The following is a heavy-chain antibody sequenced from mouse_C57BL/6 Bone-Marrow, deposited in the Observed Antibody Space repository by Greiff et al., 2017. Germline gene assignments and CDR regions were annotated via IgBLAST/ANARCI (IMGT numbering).Heavy chain of an antibody. D-gene: IGHD2-4*01. CDR2: INSDGGSN. J-gene: IGHJ1*03. Sequence: EVQVVESGGGLVQPGESLKLSCESNEYEFPSHDMSWVRTTPEKRLELVAAINSDGGSNYYPATMERRFIISRDNTKKTLYLQMSSLRSEDTALYYCARLSYDYEYFDVWGTGTTVTVSS. CDR1: EYEFPSHD. V-gene: IGHV5-2*01. CDR3: ARLSYDYEYFDV.